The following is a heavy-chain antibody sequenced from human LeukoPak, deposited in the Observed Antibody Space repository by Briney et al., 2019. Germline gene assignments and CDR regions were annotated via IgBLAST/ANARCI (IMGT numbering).Heavy chain of an antibody. Sequence: ASVKVSCKASRCTFSSYAISRVRQAPGQGLEWMGWISGYNGNTKYAQKLQGRVTMTTDTSTSTAYMELRSLSPDDTAVYYGARDRSDITMTHNYMDVWGKGTTVTVSS. CDR3: ARDRSDITMTHNYMDV. CDR2: ISGYNGNT. D-gene: IGHD3-22*01. J-gene: IGHJ6*03. V-gene: IGHV1-18*01. CDR1: RCTFSSYA.